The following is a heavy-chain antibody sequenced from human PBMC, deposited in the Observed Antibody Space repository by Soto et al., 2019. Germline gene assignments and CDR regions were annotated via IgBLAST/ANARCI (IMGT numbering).Heavy chain of an antibody. V-gene: IGHV4-30-4*01. CDR1: GGSISSGDYY. CDR3: ARGMVRGVADFDY. D-gene: IGHD3-10*01. CDR2: IYYSGST. J-gene: IGHJ4*02. Sequence: QVQLQESGPGLVKPSQTLSLTCTVSGGSISSGDYYWSWIRQPPGKGLEWIGYIYYSGSTYYNPSRKSRVXXAXDXXKNQFSLKLSSVTAADTAVYYWARGMVRGVADFDYWGQGTLVTVSS.